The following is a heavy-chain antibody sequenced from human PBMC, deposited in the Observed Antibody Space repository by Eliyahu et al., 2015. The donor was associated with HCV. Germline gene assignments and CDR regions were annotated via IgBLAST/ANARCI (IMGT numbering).Heavy chain of an antibody. CDR1: GFTFSGSP. CDR2: VRGKGXSYAT. Sequence: EVQLVESGGGLVQPGGSLRLSCAVSGFTFSGSPIHWVRQASGKGLEWVGHVRGKGXSYATAYAASVEGRFTXSRDDSMNAAYLQMNSLKTEDTAVXYCTRGPYNTSAYYYFYWGQGTLVTVSS. J-gene: IGHJ4*02. V-gene: IGHV3-73*01. D-gene: IGHD1-14*01. CDR3: TRGPYNTSAYYYFY.